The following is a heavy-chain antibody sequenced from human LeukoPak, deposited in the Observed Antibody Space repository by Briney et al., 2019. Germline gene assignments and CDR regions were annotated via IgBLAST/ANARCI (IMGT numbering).Heavy chain of an antibody. Sequence: ASVKVSCKASGYTFTGYYMHWVRQAPGQGLEWMGWINPNSGGTNYAQKFQGRVTMTTDTSTSTAYMELRSLRSDDTAVYYCARGRSYYFDYWGQGTLVTVTS. CDR2: INPNSGGT. CDR1: GYTFTGYY. CDR3: ARGRSYYFDY. J-gene: IGHJ4*02. V-gene: IGHV1-2*02.